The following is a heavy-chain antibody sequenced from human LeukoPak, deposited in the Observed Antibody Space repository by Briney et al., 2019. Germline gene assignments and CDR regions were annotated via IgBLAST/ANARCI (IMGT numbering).Heavy chain of an antibody. CDR3: GTMSNYDSGGYYDS. J-gene: IGHJ5*01. Sequence: GGSLRLSCAVSGFSVSSNYMHWVRQTPWKGLQWVAVIYGAETANYADSVKGRFTISRDNAENTLYLQMNNLRVEDTALYYCGTMSNYDSGGYYDSWGLGTLVTVSS. V-gene: IGHV3-53*01. CDR2: IYGAETA. D-gene: IGHD3-22*01. CDR1: GFSVSSNY.